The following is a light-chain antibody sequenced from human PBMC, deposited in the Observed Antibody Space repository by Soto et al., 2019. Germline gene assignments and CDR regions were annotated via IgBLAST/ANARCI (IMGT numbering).Light chain of an antibody. Sequence: IVMTQSPDSLAVSLGERATINCKSSQSVLYSSNNKNYLAWYQQKPGQPPKLLIYWASTRESGVPDRFSGSGSGTDFTLTISSLQAEDVAVYYCQQYYSTLHTFGQGTKLEIK. CDR2: WAS. CDR1: QSVLYSSNNKNY. CDR3: QQYYSTLHT. J-gene: IGKJ2*01. V-gene: IGKV4-1*01.